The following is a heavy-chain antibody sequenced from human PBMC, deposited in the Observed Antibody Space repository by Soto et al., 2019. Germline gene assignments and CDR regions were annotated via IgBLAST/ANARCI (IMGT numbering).Heavy chain of an antibody. Sequence: PGESLKISCKGSGYSFTSYWISWVRQMPGKGLEWMGRIDPSDSYTNYSPSFQGHVTISADKSISTAYLQWSSLKASDTAVYYCARYCSSTSCHNYYYYGMDVWGQGTTVTVSS. D-gene: IGHD2-2*02. J-gene: IGHJ6*02. CDR2: IDPSDSYT. V-gene: IGHV5-10-1*01. CDR3: ARYCSSTSCHNYYYYGMDV. CDR1: GYSFTSYW.